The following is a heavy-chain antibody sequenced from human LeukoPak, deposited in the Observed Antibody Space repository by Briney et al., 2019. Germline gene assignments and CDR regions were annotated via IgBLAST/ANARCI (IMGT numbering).Heavy chain of an antibody. CDR1: GGSISSDDYY. V-gene: IGHV4-31*03. CDR2: IYYSGST. D-gene: IGHD3-22*01. Sequence: SETLSLTCTVSGGSISSDDYYWSWLRQHPGQGLEWIGHIYYSGSTYYNPSLKSRVSISIDTSKSQFSLRLSSVTAADTAVYYCARGPAYDSSGYYYPRGYDYWGQGTLVTVSS. CDR3: ARGPAYDSSGYYYPRGYDY. J-gene: IGHJ4*02.